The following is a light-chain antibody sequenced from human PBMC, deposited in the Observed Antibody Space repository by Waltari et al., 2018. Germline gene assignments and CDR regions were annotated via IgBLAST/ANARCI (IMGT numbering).Light chain of an antibody. CDR1: QTVSDSY. J-gene: IGKJ4*01. V-gene: IGKV3-20*01. CDR3: HLYGSGRT. CDR2: GAS. Sequence: NVLTQSPGTVSLSPGERATLSCRASQTVSDSYLAWYQHQPGQAPRLLIYGASSRATGIPDRFSGSGSGTDFTLTISRLEPEDSAVYFCHLYGSGRTFGGGTKVENK.